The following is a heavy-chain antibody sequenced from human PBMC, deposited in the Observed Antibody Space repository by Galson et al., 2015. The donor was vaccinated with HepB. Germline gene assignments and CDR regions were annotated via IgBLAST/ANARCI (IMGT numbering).Heavy chain of an antibody. CDR2: ISYDGSNK. CDR3: AKDSLSSGWYGGAFDI. V-gene: IGHV3-30*18. Sequence: SLRLSCAASGFTYSSYGMHWVRQAPGKGLEWVAVISYDGSNKYYADSVKGRFTISRDNSKNTLYLQMNSLRAEDTAVYYCAKDSLSSGWYGGAFDIWGQGTMVTVSS. D-gene: IGHD6-19*01. CDR1: GFTYSSYG. J-gene: IGHJ3*02.